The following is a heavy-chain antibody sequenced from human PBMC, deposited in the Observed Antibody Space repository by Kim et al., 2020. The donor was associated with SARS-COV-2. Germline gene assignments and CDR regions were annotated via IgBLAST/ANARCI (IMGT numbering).Heavy chain of an antibody. CDR1: GGSISSYY. V-gene: IGHV4-4*07. CDR2: IYTSGST. CDR3: ARDTPKDPPYGGDYYYYYGMDV. J-gene: IGHJ6*02. Sequence: SETLSLTCTVSGGSISSYYWSWIRQPAGKGLEWIGRIYTSGSTNYNPSLKSRVTMSVDTSKNQFSLKLSSVTAADTAVYYCARDTPKDPPYGGDYYYYYGMDVWGQGTTVTVSS. D-gene: IGHD4-17*01.